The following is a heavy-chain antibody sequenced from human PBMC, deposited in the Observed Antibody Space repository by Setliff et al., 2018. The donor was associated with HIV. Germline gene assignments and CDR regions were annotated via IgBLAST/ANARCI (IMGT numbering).Heavy chain of an antibody. CDR1: GYNFVDYS. D-gene: IGHD2-2*01. V-gene: IGHV5-51*01. Sequence: GESLKISCQGSGYNFVDYSIAWVRQVPGKGLKWMGIIYPVDSETRYSPSFQGQVTISADKSINTAYLQWTTLKASDSAMYYCARPRGNDYAGSGFDNWGQGTLVTVSS. J-gene: IGHJ4*02. CDR3: ARPRGNDYAGSGFDN. CDR2: IYPVDSET.